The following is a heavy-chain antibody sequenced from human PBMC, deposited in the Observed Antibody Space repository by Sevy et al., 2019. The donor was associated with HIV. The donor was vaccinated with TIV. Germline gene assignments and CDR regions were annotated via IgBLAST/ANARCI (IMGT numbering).Heavy chain of an antibody. CDR3: ARDMSAYTRNWNHEESDAFDI. J-gene: IGHJ3*02. CDR2: ISSGGSTI. V-gene: IGHV3-11*01. D-gene: IGHD1-1*01. Sequence: GGSLRLSCAASGFTFSDYYMSWIRQAPGKGLEWVSYISSGGSTIYYADSVKGGFAISRDNAKNSLYLQMNSLRAEDTAVYYCARDMSAYTRNWNHEESDAFDIWGQGTSVTVSS. CDR1: GFTFSDYY.